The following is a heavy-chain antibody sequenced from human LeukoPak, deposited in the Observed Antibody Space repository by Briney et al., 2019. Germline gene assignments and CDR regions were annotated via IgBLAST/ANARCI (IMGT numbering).Heavy chain of an antibody. D-gene: IGHD2-2*02. CDR2: ISGSGGST. Sequence: GGSLRLSCAASGFTFSSYAMSWVRQAPGKGLEWVSAISGSGGSTYYADSVKGRFTISRDNSKNTLYLQMNSLRAEDTAVYYCARDPNCSSTSCYTFFDYWGQGTLVTVSS. CDR1: GFTFSSYA. V-gene: IGHV3-23*01. J-gene: IGHJ4*02. CDR3: ARDPNCSSTSCYTFFDY.